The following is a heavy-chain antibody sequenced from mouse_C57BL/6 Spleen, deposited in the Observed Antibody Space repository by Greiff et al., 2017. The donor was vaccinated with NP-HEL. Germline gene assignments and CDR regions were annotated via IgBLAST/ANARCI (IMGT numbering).Heavy chain of an antibody. V-gene: IGHV1-81*01. Sequence: QVQLQQSGAELARPGASVKLSCKASGYTFTSYGISWVKQRPGQGLEWIGEIYPRSGNTYYNEKFKGKATLTADKSSSTAYMELRSLTSEDSAVYFCARKGDYDYAMDYWGQGTSVTVSS. CDR1: GYTFTSYG. D-gene: IGHD2-4*01. CDR2: IYPRSGNT. CDR3: ARKGDYDYAMDY. J-gene: IGHJ4*01.